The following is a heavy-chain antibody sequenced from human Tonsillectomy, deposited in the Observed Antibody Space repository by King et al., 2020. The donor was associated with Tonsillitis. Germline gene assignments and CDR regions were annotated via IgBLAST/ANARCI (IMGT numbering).Heavy chain of an antibody. J-gene: IGHJ6*02. D-gene: IGHD6-6*01. CDR2: INHSGST. Sequence: VQLQQWGAGLLKPSETLSLTCAVYGGSFSDYYWTWIRQPPGKGLEWIGEINHSGSTNYNPSFKSRVTISVDTSKNQFPLKLSSVTAADTAVYYCARSGGQLGMLYGMDVWDQGTTVTVSS. V-gene: IGHV4-34*01. CDR1: GGSFSDYY. CDR3: ARSGGQLGMLYGMDV.